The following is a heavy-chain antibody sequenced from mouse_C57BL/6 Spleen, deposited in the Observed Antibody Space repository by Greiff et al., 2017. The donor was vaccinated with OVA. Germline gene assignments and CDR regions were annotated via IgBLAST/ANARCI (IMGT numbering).Heavy chain of an antibody. Sequence: QVQLQQSGAELVRPGASVTLSCKASGYTFTDYEMHWVKQTPVHGLEWIGAIDPETGGTAYNQKFKGKAILTADKSSSTAYMELRSLTSEDSAVDYCTRSDCYGSSPPFAYWGQGTLVTVSA. CDR2: IDPETGGT. J-gene: IGHJ3*01. V-gene: IGHV1-15*01. CDR3: TRSDCYGSSPPFAY. D-gene: IGHD1-1*01. CDR1: GYTFTDYE.